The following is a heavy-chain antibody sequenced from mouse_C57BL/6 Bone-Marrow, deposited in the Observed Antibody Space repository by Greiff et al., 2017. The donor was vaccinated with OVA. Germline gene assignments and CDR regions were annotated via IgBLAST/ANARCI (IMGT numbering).Heavy chain of an antibody. CDR2: INPNYGTT. D-gene: IGHD2-3*01. CDR3: AREGWLLWYYAMDY. J-gene: IGHJ4*01. V-gene: IGHV1-39*01. CDR1: GYSFTDYN. Sequence: EVKLMESGPELVKPGASVKISCKASGYSFTDYNMNWVKQSNGKSLEWIGVINPNYGTTSYNQKFKGKATLTVDQSSSTAYMQLNSLTSEDSAVYYCAREGWLLWYYAMDYWGQGTSVTVSS.